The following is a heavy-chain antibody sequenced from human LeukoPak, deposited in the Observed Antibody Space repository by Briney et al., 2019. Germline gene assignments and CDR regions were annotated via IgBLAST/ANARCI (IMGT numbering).Heavy chain of an antibody. CDR3: ARAVGSRFDP. CDR2: INYSGST. Sequence: SETLSLTCTVSGGSISSYYWSWIRQPPGKGLEWIGYINYSGSTNYNPSLKSRVTISVDTSKNQFSLKLSSVTAADTAVYYCARAVGSRFDPWGQGTLVTVSS. CDR1: GGSISSYY. J-gene: IGHJ5*02. V-gene: IGHV4-59*01. D-gene: IGHD4-23*01.